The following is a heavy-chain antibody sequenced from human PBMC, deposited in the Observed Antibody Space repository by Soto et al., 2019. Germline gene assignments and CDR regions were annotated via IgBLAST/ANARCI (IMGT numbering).Heavy chain of an antibody. J-gene: IGHJ4*02. CDR1: GFTFSSYA. D-gene: IGHD6-19*01. CDR3: AKGSSRRIAVAGTDYYFDY. Sequence: GGSLRLSCAASGFTFSSYAMSWVRQAPGKGLEWVSAISGSGGSTYYADSVKGRFTISRDNSKNTLYLQMNSLRAEDTAVYYCAKGSSRRIAVAGTDYYFDYWGQGTLVTVSS. CDR2: ISGSGGST. V-gene: IGHV3-23*01.